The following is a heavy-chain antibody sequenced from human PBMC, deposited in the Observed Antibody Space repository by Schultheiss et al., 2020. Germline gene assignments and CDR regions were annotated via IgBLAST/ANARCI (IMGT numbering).Heavy chain of an antibody. Sequence: GGSLRLSCAASQFTFSCCSMSWVRQAPGKGLEWVSSIGTTSNYIYYSASVRGRFTISRDDAKNTLYLQMNSLRAEDTAVYYCARKAGSVQQLVSRNDYYYMDVWGKGTTVTVSS. D-gene: IGHD6-6*01. J-gene: IGHJ6*03. CDR3: ARKAGSVQQLVSRNDYYYMDV. CDR2: IGTTSNYI. V-gene: IGHV3-21*01. CDR1: QFTFSCCS.